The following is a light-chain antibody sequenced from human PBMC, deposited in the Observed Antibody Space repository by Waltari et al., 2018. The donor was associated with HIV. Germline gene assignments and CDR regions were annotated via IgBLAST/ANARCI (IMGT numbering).Light chain of an antibody. Sequence: SYDLTPPPSVSVSPGQTASITCPGDQLGDKYASWYQQKAGQAPVLVIFQDRQRPSGTPDRFSGSNAGNTATLTISGTQAMDEADYYCQAWDSNTAHVLFGGGTKVTVL. V-gene: IGLV3-1*01. CDR2: QDR. CDR3: QAWDSNTAHVL. CDR1: QLGDKY. J-gene: IGLJ2*01.